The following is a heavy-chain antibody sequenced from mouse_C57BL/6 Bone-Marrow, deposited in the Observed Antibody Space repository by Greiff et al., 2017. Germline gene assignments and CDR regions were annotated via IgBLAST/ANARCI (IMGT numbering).Heavy chain of an antibody. CDR1: GYTFTDYY. CDR3: AREHYSNYDY. V-gene: IGHV1-19*01. D-gene: IGHD2-5*01. J-gene: IGHJ2*01. CDR2: INPYNGGT. Sequence: EVQLQQSGPVLVKPGASVKMSCKASGYTFTDYYMNWVKQSHGKSLEWIGVINPYNGGTSYNQKFKGKAPLTVDKSSSTAYMELNSLTSEDSAVYYCAREHYSNYDYWGQGTTLTVSS.